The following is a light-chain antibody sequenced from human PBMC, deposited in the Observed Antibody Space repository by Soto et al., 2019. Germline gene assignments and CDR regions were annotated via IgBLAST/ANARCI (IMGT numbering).Light chain of an antibody. V-gene: IGKV3-15*01. Sequence: ERVVSRSPSTLSEYTEKRATLSCRASQSVSSNLAWYQQKPGQAPRLLIYGASTRATGIPARFSGSGSGTEFTLTIGSLQSEDFAVYYCQQPNNWPLTFGGG. CDR3: QQPNNWPLT. J-gene: IGKJ4*01. CDR2: GAS. CDR1: QSVSSN.